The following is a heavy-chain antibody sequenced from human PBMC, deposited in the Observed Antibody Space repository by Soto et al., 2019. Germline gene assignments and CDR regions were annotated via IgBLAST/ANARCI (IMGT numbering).Heavy chain of an antibody. CDR1: GLTFSNYA. CDR2: ISGSGGST. CDR3: ATRGYCISAYCLADSYGTDV. J-gene: IGHJ6*02. V-gene: IGHV3-23*01. Sequence: EVQLLESGGVLVQPGGSLRLSCAASGLTFSNYAMSWVRQAPGKGLEWVSGISGSGGSTDYADSVKGRFTISRDNSKNTLYLQMTSLGAEETSVYYCATRGYCISAYCLADSYGTDVWGQGTTVTVS. D-gene: IGHD2-2*01.